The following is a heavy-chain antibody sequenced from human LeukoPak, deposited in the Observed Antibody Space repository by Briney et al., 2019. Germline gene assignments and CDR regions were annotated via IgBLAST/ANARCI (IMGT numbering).Heavy chain of an antibody. CDR2: TTGNGDSP. CDR3: ARGLYSGYDSLAY. CDR1: GFSFNDYA. J-gene: IGHJ4*02. D-gene: IGHD5-12*01. V-gene: IGHV3-23*01. Sequence: GGSLRLSCAASGFSFNDYAMTWVRQAPGKGLEWVSATTGNGDSPHYSDAVKGRFTISRDNSKNSLYLQMNSLRAEDTAVYYCARGLYSGYDSLAYWGQGTLVTVSS.